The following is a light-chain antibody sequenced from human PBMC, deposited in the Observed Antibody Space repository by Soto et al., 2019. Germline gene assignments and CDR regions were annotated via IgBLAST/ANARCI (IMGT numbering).Light chain of an antibody. CDR3: SSYTGSSINTVV. V-gene: IGLV2-14*01. J-gene: IGLJ2*01. CDR2: EVS. CDR1: SSDVGKYNY. Sequence: QSALTQPASVSGSPEQSITISCTGTSSDVGKYNYVSWYQQHPAKAPKLMIFEVSNRPSGVSNRFSGSKSGNTASLTISGLQAEDEAEYYCSSYTGSSINTVVFGGGTKLTVL.